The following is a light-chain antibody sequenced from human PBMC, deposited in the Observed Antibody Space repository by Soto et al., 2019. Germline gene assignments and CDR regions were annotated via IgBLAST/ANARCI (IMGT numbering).Light chain of an antibody. CDR1: SSDIGNYNF. J-gene: IGLJ1*01. CDR2: EVS. Sequence: QSALTQPPSASGSPGQSVAVSCTGTSSDIGNYNFVSWYQQHPGKAPKLMIYEVSKRPSGVPDRFSGSKSGNTASLTVSGLQAEDEADYYCSSYAGSNTYVFGPGTKLTVL. CDR3: SSYAGSNTYV. V-gene: IGLV2-8*01.